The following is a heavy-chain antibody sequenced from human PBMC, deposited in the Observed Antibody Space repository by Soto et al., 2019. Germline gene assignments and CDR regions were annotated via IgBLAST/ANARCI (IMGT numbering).Heavy chain of an antibody. CDR1: GFTFSSYA. CDR3: ARDAAYPLWFGETQVWRSYGMDV. D-gene: IGHD3-10*01. Sequence: QVQLVESGGGVVQPGRSLRLSCAASGFTFSSYAMHWVRQAPGKGLEWVAVISYDGSNKYYADSVKGRFTISRDNSKNTLYLQMNSLRAEDTAVYYCARDAAYPLWFGETQVWRSYGMDVWGQGTTVTVSS. CDR2: ISYDGSNK. V-gene: IGHV3-30-3*01. J-gene: IGHJ6*02.